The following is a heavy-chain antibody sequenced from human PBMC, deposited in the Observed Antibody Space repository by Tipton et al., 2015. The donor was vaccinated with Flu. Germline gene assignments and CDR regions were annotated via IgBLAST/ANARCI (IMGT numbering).Heavy chain of an antibody. Sequence: TLSLTCTVSGGSISSYYWSWIRQPPGRGLEWIGYIYYSGSTNYNPSLKSRVTMSVDTSKNQFSLKLSSVTAADTAVYYCARGDGGIMDVWGKGTTVTVSS. J-gene: IGHJ6*03. CDR3: ARGDGGIMDV. CDR1: GGSISSYY. D-gene: IGHD3-16*01. V-gene: IGHV4-59*12. CDR2: IYYSGST.